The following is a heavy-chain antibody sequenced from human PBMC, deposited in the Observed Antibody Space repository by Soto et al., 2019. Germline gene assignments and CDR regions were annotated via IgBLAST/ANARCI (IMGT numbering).Heavy chain of an antibody. Sequence: EVQLVESGGNLVQPGGSLRLSCATSGFTVSSNYMSWVRQAPGKGLEWVSVIYSGGGTYYADSVKGRFSISRDNSKNTRDVQMKRLRAEDTAVYDCARDKWSGGSNYGFDYWGQGTLVTVSS. CDR3: ARDKWSGGSNYGFDY. D-gene: IGHD5-18*01. CDR2: IYSGGGT. J-gene: IGHJ4*02. V-gene: IGHV3-66*01. CDR1: GFTVSSNY.